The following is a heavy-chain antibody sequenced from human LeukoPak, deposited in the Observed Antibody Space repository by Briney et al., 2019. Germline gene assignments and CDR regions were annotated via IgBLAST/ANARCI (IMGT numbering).Heavy chain of an antibody. CDR2: ISGSGGST. J-gene: IGHJ5*02. D-gene: IGHD3-9*01. CDR1: GFTFSSYA. CDR3: AKDSPTSYDIHVGYTWFDP. Sequence: GGSLRLSCAASGFTFSSYAMSWVRQAPGKGLEWVSAISGSGGSTYYADSVKGRFTISRDNSKNTLYPQMNSLRAEDTAVYYCAKDSPTSYDIHVGYTWFDPWGQGTLVTVSS. V-gene: IGHV3-23*01.